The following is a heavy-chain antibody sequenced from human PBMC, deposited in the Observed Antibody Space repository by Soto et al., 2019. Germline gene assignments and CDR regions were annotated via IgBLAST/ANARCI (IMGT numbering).Heavy chain of an antibody. CDR2: ISGSGGST. CDR3: ARRGSGSYYAY. V-gene: IGHV3-23*01. CDR1: GFTFSSYA. J-gene: IGHJ4*02. Sequence: EVQLLESGGGLVQPGGSLRLSCAASGFTFSSYAMRWVRQAPGKGLEWVSAISGSGGSTYYADSVKGRFTVSRDTSKNTLYLQMNSLRAEDTAVYYCARRGSGSYYAYWGQGTLVTVSS. D-gene: IGHD1-26*01.